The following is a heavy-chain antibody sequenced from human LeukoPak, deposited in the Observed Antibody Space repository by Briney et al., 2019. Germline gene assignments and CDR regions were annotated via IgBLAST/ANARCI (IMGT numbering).Heavy chain of an antibody. CDR2: ISGSGGST. CDR1: GFTFSSYS. J-gene: IGHJ6*02. D-gene: IGHD5-18*01. CDR3: AKDLGFSYESYYYGMDV. Sequence: GGSLRLSCAASGFTFSSYSMNWVRQAPGKGLEWVSAISGSGGSTYYADSVKGRFTISRDISKNTLYLQMNSLRAEDTAVYYCAKDLGFSYESYYYGMDVWGQGTTVTVSS. V-gene: IGHV3-23*01.